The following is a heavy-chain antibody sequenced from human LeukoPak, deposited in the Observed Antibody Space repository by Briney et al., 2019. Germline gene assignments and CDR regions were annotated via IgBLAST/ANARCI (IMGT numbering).Heavy chain of an antibody. CDR3: GRKAGDCGGGSCYSIDY. J-gene: IGHJ4*02. V-gene: IGHV1-69*05. CDR1: GGSFISEA. Sequence: SVKVSCKAFGGSFISEAISWVRQAPGQGLEWMGGIIPIFGTANYAQKFQGRVTITTDESTSTAYMEVSSLRSEDTAVYYCGRKAGDCGGGSCYSIDYWGQGTLVTVSS. D-gene: IGHD2-15*01. CDR2: IIPIFGTA.